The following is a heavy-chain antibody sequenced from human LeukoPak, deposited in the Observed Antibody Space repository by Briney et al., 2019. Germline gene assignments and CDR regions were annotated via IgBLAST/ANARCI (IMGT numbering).Heavy chain of an antibody. Sequence: KPSETLSLTCTVSGGSISSFYWGWIRQPPGKGLEWIGSIYYSGSTYYNPSLKSRVTISVDTSKNQFSLKLSSVTAADTAVYYCARAEVEMATTAGRRYAFDIWGQGTMVTVSS. CDR3: ARAEVEMATTAGRRYAFDI. CDR1: GGSISSFY. D-gene: IGHD5-24*01. V-gene: IGHV4-39*07. CDR2: IYYSGST. J-gene: IGHJ3*02.